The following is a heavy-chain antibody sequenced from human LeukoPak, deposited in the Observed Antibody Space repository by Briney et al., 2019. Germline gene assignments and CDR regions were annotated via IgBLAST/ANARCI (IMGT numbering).Heavy chain of an antibody. V-gene: IGHV4-34*01. J-gene: IGHJ4*02. Sequence: PSETLSLTCAVYGGSFSGYYWSWIRQPPGKGLEWIGEINHSGSTNYNPSLKSRVTISVDTSKNQFSLKLSSVTAADTAVYYCARRRGMFTLASYYFDYWGQGTLVTVSS. CDR1: GGSFSGYY. CDR2: INHSGST. CDR3: ARRRGMFTLASYYFDY. D-gene: IGHD3-10*02.